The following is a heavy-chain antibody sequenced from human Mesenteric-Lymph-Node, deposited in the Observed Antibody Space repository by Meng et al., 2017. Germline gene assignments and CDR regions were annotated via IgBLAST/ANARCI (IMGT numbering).Heavy chain of an antibody. Sequence: LVQLGAEGKKVESSVNVSFKSSGATFSSNAISLGRQAHGQGPGWMGWISAYNGNTNYAQNFQGRFTMTTDTSTSTAYMELSSLRSEDTAVYSCARVSSGYSYGYYFDYWGQGTLVTVSS. V-gene: IGHV1-18*01. CDR2: ISAYNGNT. CDR3: ARVSSGYSYGYYFDY. J-gene: IGHJ4*02. CDR1: GATFSSNA. D-gene: IGHD5-18*01.